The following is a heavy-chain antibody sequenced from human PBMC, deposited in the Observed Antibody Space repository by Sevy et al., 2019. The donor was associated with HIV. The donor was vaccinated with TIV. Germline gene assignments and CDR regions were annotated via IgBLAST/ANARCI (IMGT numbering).Heavy chain of an antibody. V-gene: IGHV1-2*02. J-gene: IGHJ4*02. CDR3: ARGTGTMWEYFDY. CDR1: GYTFTGYY. D-gene: IGHD1-7*01. CDR2: INPNSGGT. Sequence: ASVKVSCKASGYTFTGYYMHWVRQAPGQGLEWMGWINPNSGGTNYAQKFQGRVTMTRDTSISTAYMELSRLRSDDTAVYYCARGTGTMWEYFDYWGQGTLVTVSS.